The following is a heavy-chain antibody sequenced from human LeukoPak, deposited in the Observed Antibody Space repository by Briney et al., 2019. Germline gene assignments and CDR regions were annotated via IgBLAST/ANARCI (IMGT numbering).Heavy chain of an antibody. Sequence: ASVSVSCKASGYTFTSYYMHWVRQAPGQGLEWMGIINPSGGSTSYAQKFQGRVTMTRDTSTSTVYMELSSLRSEDTAVYYCARDLGVGAAAPYYYYGMDVWGQGTTVTVSS. D-gene: IGHD1-26*01. V-gene: IGHV1-46*01. J-gene: IGHJ6*02. CDR3: ARDLGVGAAAPYYYYGMDV. CDR1: GYTFTSYY. CDR2: INPSGGST.